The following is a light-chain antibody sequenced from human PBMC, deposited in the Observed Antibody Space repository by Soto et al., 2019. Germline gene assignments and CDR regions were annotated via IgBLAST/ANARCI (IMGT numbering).Light chain of an antibody. V-gene: IGKV3-20*01. Sequence: IVLTQSPGTLSLSPGERVTLSCRASQSVTTRLAWYQHKPGQAPTLLMSGASNRASGVPVRFSGSGSGTDFTLTITRLEPEDFALYYCQRYGESPITFGLGTRVEIK. CDR1: QSVTTR. CDR2: GAS. J-gene: IGKJ5*01. CDR3: QRYGESPIT.